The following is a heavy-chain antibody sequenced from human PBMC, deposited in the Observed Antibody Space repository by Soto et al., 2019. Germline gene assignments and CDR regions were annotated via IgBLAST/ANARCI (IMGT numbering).Heavy chain of an antibody. Sequence: EVQLVETGGGLIQPGGSLRLSCAASGFTVSSNYMSWVRQAPGKGLEWVSVIYSGGSTYYADSVKGRFTISRDNSTNTLYLQMNSLRAEDTAVYYCARSPKTVDTAMTGYFDYWGQGTLVTVSS. CDR2: IYSGGST. J-gene: IGHJ4*02. CDR1: GFTVSSNY. V-gene: IGHV3-53*02. D-gene: IGHD5-18*01. CDR3: ARSPKTVDTAMTGYFDY.